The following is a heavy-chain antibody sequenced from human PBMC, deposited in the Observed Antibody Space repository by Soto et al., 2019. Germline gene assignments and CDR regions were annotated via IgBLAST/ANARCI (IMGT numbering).Heavy chain of an antibody. V-gene: IGHV4-30-4*01. J-gene: IGHJ4*02. CDR1: GGSISSGDYY. Sequence: QVQLQESGPGLVKPSQTLSLTCTVSGGSISSGDYYWSWIRQPPGKGLEWIGYIYYSGSTYYNPSLQRRVNISGNTPKNQYSLKLIAVTAADTAFYYCARGLLSARGGYFDYWGQGTLVTVSS. CDR3: ARGLLSARGGYFDY. CDR2: IYYSGST. D-gene: IGHD2-15*01.